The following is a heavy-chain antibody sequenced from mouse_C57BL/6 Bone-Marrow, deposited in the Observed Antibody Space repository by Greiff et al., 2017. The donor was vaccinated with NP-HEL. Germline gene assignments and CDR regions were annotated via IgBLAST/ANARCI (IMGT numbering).Heavy chain of an antibody. CDR3: ATGNY. CDR1: GYTFPSYW. V-gene: IGHV1-61*01. D-gene: IGHD4-1*01. Sequence: QVQLKESGAELVRPLSSVKLSCTASGYTFPSYWMDWVKQRPGQGLEWIGNIYPSDSETHYNQKFKDKATLTVDKSSSTAYMQLSSLTSEDSAVYYCATGNYWGQGTTLTVSS. J-gene: IGHJ2*01. CDR2: IYPSDSET.